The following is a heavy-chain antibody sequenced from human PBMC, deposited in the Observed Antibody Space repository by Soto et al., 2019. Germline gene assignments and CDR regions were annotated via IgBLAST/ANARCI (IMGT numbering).Heavy chain of an antibody. CDR1: GFSLSTSGVG. V-gene: IGHV2-5*02. J-gene: IGHJ4*02. CDR3: ARKGSGDYALDY. D-gene: IGHD4-17*01. CDR2: IYWDDVK. Sequence: QITLKESGPTLVKPTQTLTLTCTLSGFSLSTSGVGVGWIRQSPGKALEWLAVIYWDDVKHYSPSLERRLTITKDTSESEVVLTRTNMDPVDTATYYCARKGSGDYALDYWGQGILVTVSS.